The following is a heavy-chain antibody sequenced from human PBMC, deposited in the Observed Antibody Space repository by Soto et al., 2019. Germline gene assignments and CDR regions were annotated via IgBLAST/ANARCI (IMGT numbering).Heavy chain of an antibody. V-gene: IGHV3-33*01. Sequence: QVQLVESGGGVVQPGRSLRLSCAASGFTFSSYGMHWVRQAPGKGLEWVAVIWYDGSNKYYADSVKGRFTISRDNSKNTLYLQMNSLRAEDTAVYYCARADDSSGSMGYWGQGTLVTVSS. CDR1: GFTFSSYG. J-gene: IGHJ4*02. CDR3: ARADDSSGSMGY. D-gene: IGHD3-22*01. CDR2: IWYDGSNK.